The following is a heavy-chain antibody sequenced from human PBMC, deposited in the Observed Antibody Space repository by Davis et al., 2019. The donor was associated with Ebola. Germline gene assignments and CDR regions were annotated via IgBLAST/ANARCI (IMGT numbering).Heavy chain of an antibody. CDR2: ISSSSSTL. V-gene: IGHV3-48*02. Sequence: GESLKIPCVASGFTFSRYSMNWVRQAPGKGLEWVSYISSSSSTLYYADSVRGRFIISRDSAKSSVSLQLNSLRDDDTAVYYCARGGDSSVWYARFDYWGQGILVTVSS. J-gene: IGHJ4*02. CDR1: GFTFSRYS. CDR3: ARGGDSSVWYARFDY. D-gene: IGHD6-13*01.